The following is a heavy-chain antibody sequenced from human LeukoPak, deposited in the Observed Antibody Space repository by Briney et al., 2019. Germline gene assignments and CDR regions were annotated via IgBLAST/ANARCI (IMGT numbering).Heavy chain of an antibody. V-gene: IGHV4-39*02. CDR3: ARDRILSWTCDY. CDR2: IYYTGST. Sequence: SETLSLTCTVSGGSMSNSSYYWGWIRQPPGKGLEWIGSIYYTGSTYYNPSFKSRITISVDTSKNQFSLKVISVTAADTAVYYCARDRILSWTCDYWGQGTLVTVSS. D-gene: IGHD3/OR15-3a*01. CDR1: GGSMSNSSYY. J-gene: IGHJ4*02.